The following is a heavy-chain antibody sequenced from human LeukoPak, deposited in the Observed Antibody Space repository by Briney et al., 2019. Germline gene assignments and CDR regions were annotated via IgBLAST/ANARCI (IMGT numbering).Heavy chain of an antibody. CDR3: ARETPAMVSPYCGGDCYSPWFDP. Sequence: KSSGTLSLTCTVSGGSISSYYWSWIRQPPGKGLEWIGYIYYSGSTNYNPSLKSRVTISVDTSKNQFSLKLSSVTAADTAVYYCARETPAMVSPYCGGDCYSPWFDPWGQGTLVTVSS. J-gene: IGHJ5*02. V-gene: IGHV4-59*01. CDR2: IYYSGST. CDR1: GGSISSYY. D-gene: IGHD2-21*02.